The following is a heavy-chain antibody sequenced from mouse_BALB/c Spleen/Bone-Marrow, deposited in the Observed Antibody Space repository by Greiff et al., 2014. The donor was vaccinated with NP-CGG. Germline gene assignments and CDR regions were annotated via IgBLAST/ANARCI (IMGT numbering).Heavy chain of an antibody. CDR2: LWADGST. V-gene: IGHV2-9*02. CDR1: GFSLTTYG. J-gene: IGHJ4*01. CDR3: SRGATASGAMDY. D-gene: IGHD1-1*01. Sequence: VQLQQSGPGLVAPSQSLSITCTVSGFSLTTYGVHWVRQPPGKGLEWLGVLWADGSTNYNSALMSRLSISKDNSKNQVFLKMNKLQTEDTAMYYCSRGATASGAMDYWGQGTSVTVSS.